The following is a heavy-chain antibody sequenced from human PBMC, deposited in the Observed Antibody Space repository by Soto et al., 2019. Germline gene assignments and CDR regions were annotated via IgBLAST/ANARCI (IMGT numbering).Heavy chain of an antibody. D-gene: IGHD4-17*01. CDR3: ARGPMTPVTFFDY. J-gene: IGHJ4*02. CDR1: GFTFSAYG. Sequence: GGSLRLSCAASGFTFSAYGMHWVRQAPGKGLEWVTIIWYDGSNKYYADSVKGRFTISRDNSKNTLYLQMSSLRVEDTAIYYCARGPMTPVTFFDYWGQGTPVTVSS. CDR2: IWYDGSNK. V-gene: IGHV3-33*01.